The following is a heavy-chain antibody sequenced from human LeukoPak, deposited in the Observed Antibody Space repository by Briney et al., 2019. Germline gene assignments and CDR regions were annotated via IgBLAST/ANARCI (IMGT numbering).Heavy chain of an antibody. V-gene: IGHV1-24*01. CDR2: CDPEDGET. CDR3: ATQYCSSTSCYAGFHY. D-gene: IGHD2-2*01. J-gene: IGHJ4*02. Sequence: ASVEVSCKVSGYTLTELSMHWVRQAPGKGLEWMGGCDPEDGETIYAQKFQGRVTMTEDTSTDTAYMELSSLRSEDTAVYYCATQYCSSTSCYAGFHYWGQGTLVTVSS. CDR1: GYTLTELS.